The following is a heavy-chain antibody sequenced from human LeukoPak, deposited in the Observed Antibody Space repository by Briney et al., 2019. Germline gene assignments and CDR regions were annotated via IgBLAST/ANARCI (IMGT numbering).Heavy chain of an antibody. CDR2: IYYSGST. Sequence: SETVSLTCTLSGGSISSSAYYWGWIRQPPGKGLEWIGSIYYSGSTYYNPSLKSRVTISVDTSKNQFSLKLSSVTAADTAVYHCARQVKVGGLIGYYFDCWGQGTLVTVSS. J-gene: IGHJ4*02. D-gene: IGHD3-16*01. V-gene: IGHV4-39*01. CDR3: ARQVKVGGLIGYYFDC. CDR1: GGSISSSAYY.